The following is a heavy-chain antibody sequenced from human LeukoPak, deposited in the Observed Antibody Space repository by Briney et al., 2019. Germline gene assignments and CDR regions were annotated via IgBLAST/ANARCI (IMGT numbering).Heavy chain of an antibody. Sequence: GGSLRLSCAASGFTFSSYAMHWVRQAPGKGLEWVAVISYDGSNKYYADSVKGRFTISRDNSKNTLYLQMNSLRAEDTAVYYCARGGSPRPPYSGSYRIAEYFQHWGQGTLVTVSS. D-gene: IGHD1-26*01. CDR2: ISYDGSNK. J-gene: IGHJ1*01. CDR3: ARGGSPRPPYSGSYRIAEYFQH. V-gene: IGHV3-30*04. CDR1: GFTFSSYA.